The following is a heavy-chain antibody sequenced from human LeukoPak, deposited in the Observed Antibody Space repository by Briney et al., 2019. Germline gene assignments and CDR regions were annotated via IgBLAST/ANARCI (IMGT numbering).Heavy chain of an antibody. V-gene: IGHV4-61*05. CDR1: GGSISSSSYY. J-gene: IGHJ6*02. D-gene: IGHD2-8*01. Sequence: SETLSLTCTVSGGSISSSSYYWGWIRQPPGKGLEWIGYIYYSGSTNYNPSLKSRVTISVDTSKNQFSLKLSSVTAADTAVYYCARGYCTNGVCPVYYGMDVWGQGTTVTVSS. CDR2: IYYSGST. CDR3: ARGYCTNGVCPVYYGMDV.